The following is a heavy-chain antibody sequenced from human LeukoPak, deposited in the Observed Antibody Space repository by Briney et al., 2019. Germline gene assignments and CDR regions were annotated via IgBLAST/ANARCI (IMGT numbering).Heavy chain of an antibody. V-gene: IGHV4-38-2*02. CDR1: GYAMSSGYY. J-gene: IGHJ4*02. CDR2: IYRSGDT. D-gene: IGHD2-2*01. Sequence: SEPLSLTCAVSGYAMSSGYYWGWIRQPPGKGLEWIGSIYRSGDTYYNPSLKSRVTISLDTSKNQFALSLSSVTAADTAVYYCARDVLNRDCYSSTCLYYFDFWGQGNLVTVSS. CDR3: ARDVLNRDCYSSTCLYYFDF.